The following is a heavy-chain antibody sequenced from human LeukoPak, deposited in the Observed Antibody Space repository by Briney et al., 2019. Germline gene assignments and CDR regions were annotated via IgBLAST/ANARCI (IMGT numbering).Heavy chain of an antibody. CDR1: GYTFTRCA. D-gene: IGHD6-19*01. V-gene: IGHV1-3*01. CDR3: TIGLAGDWDAFDI. Sequence: ASVKVSCKTSGYTFTRCAAHWVRQAPGQRLEWMGWIHADSGNTKYSQKLQGRVTIARDTSASTIYMELSSLRFEDTAVYFCTIGLAGDWDAFDIWGLGTMVTVSS. CDR2: IHADSGNT. J-gene: IGHJ3*02.